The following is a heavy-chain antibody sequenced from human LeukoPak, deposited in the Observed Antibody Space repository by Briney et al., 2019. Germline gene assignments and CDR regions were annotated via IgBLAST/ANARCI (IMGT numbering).Heavy chain of an antibody. V-gene: IGHV3-64D*06. J-gene: IGHJ4*02. Sequence: GGSLRLSCSASGFAFSAYAMHWVRQAPGKGLEYSAAINSNGYSTYYIDSVRGRFTLSRDNSKNTVYLQVSSLRAGDTAVYYCVKEILVTTSPFDYWGQGTLVTVSS. CDR2: INSNGYST. CDR3: VKEILVTTSPFDY. CDR1: GFAFSAYA. D-gene: IGHD4-17*01.